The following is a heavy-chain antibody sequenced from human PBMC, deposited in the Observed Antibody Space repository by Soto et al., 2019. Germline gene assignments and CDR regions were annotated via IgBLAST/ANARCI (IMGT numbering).Heavy chain of an antibody. V-gene: IGHV3-7*01. D-gene: IGHD2-2*01. Sequence: PGGSLRLSCAASGFTFISYWMSWVRQAPGKGLEWVANIKQDGSEKYYVDSVKGRFTIPRDNAKNSLYLQMNSLRAEDTAVYYCARESVVVVPAFWGNAFDIWGQGTMVTVSS. J-gene: IGHJ3*02. CDR2: IKQDGSEK. CDR1: GFTFISYW. CDR3: ARESVVVVPAFWGNAFDI.